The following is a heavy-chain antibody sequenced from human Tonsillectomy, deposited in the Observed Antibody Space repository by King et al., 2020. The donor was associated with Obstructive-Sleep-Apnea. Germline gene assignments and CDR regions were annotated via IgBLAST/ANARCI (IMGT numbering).Heavy chain of an antibody. CDR1: GGSIKTHY. J-gene: IGHJ4*02. CDR2: IYYSGST. CDR3: ARHGLDAAVGNKGEFDY. V-gene: IGHV4-59*08. Sequence: VQLQESGPGLVKPSETLSLACTVSGGSIKTHYWSWIRQPPGKGLEWIGYIYYSGSTNYNPSLKSRVTISVDTSKNQFSLRPISVTAADSAIYYCARHGLDAAVGNKGEFDYWGQGTLVTVSS. D-gene: IGHD6-19*01.